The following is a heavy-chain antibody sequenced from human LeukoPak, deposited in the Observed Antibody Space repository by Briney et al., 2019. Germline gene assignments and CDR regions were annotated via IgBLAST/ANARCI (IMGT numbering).Heavy chain of an antibody. CDR3: ARLYGSSTSCSSFDY. Sequence: SETLSLTCPVPGGPISRYYWRWIRQPPGKGLEWIGYIYYSGRTNYNPPLKSRATISVDTSKKQHFLKLSSVTAADTAVYYCARLYGSSTSCSSFDYWGQGTLVTVSS. J-gene: IGHJ4*02. CDR1: GGPISRYY. D-gene: IGHD2-2*01. V-gene: IGHV4-59*01. CDR2: IYYSGRT.